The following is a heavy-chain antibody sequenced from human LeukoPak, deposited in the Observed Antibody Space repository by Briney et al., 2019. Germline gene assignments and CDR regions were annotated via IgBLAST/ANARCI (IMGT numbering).Heavy chain of an antibody. CDR1: GGSISSSSYY. J-gene: IGHJ5*02. V-gene: IGHV4-39*01. Sequence: NPSETLSLTCTVSGGSISSSSYYWGWIRQPPGKGLEWIGSIYYSGSTYYNPSLKSRVTISVDTSKNQFSLKLSSVTAADTAVYYCARHDYSSSWSPELNWFDPWGQGTLVTVSS. CDR2: IYYSGST. D-gene: IGHD6-13*01. CDR3: ARHDYSSSWSPELNWFDP.